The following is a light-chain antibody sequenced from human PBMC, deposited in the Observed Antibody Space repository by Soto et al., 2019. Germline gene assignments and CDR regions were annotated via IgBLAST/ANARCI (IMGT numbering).Light chain of an antibody. CDR1: SSNIGAAYG. J-gene: IGLJ3*02. CDR3: QSYDSSLSVWV. Sequence: QSVLTQPPSVSGAPGQRVTISCTGTSSNIGAAYGVHWYQQIPGTAPRLLIYGNSDRPSGVPDRFSDSKSGTSASLAITGLQAEDEADYYCQSYDSSLSVWVFGGGTQLTVL. CDR2: GNS. V-gene: IGLV1-40*01.